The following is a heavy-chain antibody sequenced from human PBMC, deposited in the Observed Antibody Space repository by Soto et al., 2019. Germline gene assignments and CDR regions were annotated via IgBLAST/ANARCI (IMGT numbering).Heavy chain of an antibody. CDR2: IFSSDEK. V-gene: IGHV2-26*01. CDR3: ARIPRSCPSNGCYVDY. D-gene: IGHD2-2*01. CDR1: GFSLSNPGLS. Sequence: QVTLKESGPVLVKATETLTLTCTVSGFSLSNPGLSVGWIRQPPGKALEWLAHIFSSDEKSYNPSLRGRLSISKDTSKSQVVLTMTNMDPVDTGTYYCARIPRSCPSNGCYVDYWGQGTLVTVSS. J-gene: IGHJ4*02.